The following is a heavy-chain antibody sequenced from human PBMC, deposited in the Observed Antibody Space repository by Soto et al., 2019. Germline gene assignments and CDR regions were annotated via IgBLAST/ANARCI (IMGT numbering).Heavy chain of an antibody. CDR2: FYPGDSDT. V-gene: IGHV5-51*01. J-gene: IGHJ3*02. CDR3: ARHLSSGTSLAAYDI. D-gene: IGHD1-26*01. CDR1: GYNFGDYW. Sequence: GESLKISCKGSGYNFGDYWIGWVRQMPGKGLELMGSFYPGDSDTRYSPSFQGQVTMSGDKSSSTAYLQWSSLKAPDTAMYYCARHLSSGTSLAAYDIWGQGTMVTVSS.